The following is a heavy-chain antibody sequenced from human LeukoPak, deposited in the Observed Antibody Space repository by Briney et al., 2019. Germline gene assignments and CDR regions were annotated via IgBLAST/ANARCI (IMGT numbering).Heavy chain of an antibody. CDR2: FDPEDGET. D-gene: IGHD3-22*01. CDR1: GYTLTELS. V-gene: IGHV1-24*01. J-gene: IGHJ4*02. Sequence: GASVTVSFKVSGYTLTELSMHWVRQAPGKGLEWMGGFDPEDGETIYAQKFQGRVTMTEDTSTDTAYMELSSLRSEDTAVYYCATDLGPPGYDSSGYNYWGQGTLVTVSS. CDR3: ATDLGPPGYDSSGYNY.